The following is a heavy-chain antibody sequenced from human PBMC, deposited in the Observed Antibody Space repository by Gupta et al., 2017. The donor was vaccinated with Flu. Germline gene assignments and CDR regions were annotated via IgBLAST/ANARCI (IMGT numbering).Heavy chain of an antibody. CDR1: GYSFTNYW. CDR3: ATIRRGYSFGSGYYFDY. V-gene: IGHV5-51*03. CDR2: ISPADSDT. D-gene: IGHD5-18*01. Sequence: QLVQSGAEVIKPGQSLKISCKGSGYSFTNYWIDWVRQKPGKGLEWMGVISPADSDTTYSPSFQGQVTISADTSISTAYLQLSSLQASDTAMYYCATIRRGYSFGSGYYFDYWAQGTLVTVSS. J-gene: IGHJ4*02.